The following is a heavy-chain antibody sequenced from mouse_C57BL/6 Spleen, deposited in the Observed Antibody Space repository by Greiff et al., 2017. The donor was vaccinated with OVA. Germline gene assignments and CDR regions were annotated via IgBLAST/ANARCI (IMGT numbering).Heavy chain of an antibody. V-gene: IGHV1-52*01. J-gene: IGHJ4*01. D-gene: IGHD4-1*01. Sequence: QVQLQQPGAELVRPGSSVKLSCKASGYTFTSYWMHWVKQRPIQGLEWIGNIDPSDSETHYNQKFKDKATLTVDKSSSTAYMQLSSLTSEDSAVYYCARLTGTGVWAMDYWGQGTSVTVSS. CDR1: GYTFTSYW. CDR3: ARLTGTGVWAMDY. CDR2: IDPSDSET.